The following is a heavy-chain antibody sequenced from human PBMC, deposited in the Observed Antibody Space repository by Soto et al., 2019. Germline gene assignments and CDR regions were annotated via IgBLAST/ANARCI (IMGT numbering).Heavy chain of an antibody. D-gene: IGHD4-4*01. V-gene: IGHV4-59*01. CDR2: FHYSGIS. CDR3: ARGASNWQYFDY. CDR1: ADSIREYY. J-gene: IGHJ4*02. Sequence: PSETLSLTCTVSADSIREYYWSWIRQPPGKGLEWIGYFHYSGISNYNSSLKSRVTMSLDTYKNQFSLKLSSVSAADTAIYYCARGASNWQYFDYWGQGALVTVSS.